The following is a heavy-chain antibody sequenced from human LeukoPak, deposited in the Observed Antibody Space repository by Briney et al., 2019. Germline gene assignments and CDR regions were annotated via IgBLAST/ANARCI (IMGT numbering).Heavy chain of an antibody. V-gene: IGHV3-7*02. Sequence: PGGSLRLSCAASGFTFGSFWMSWVRQAPGKGLEWVANINQDGSEKNYVDSVKGRFTISRDNSKNTLYLQMNSLRAEDTAVYYCAKVYDILTGYPWGYFDYWGQGTLVTVSS. CDR2: INQDGSEK. J-gene: IGHJ4*02. CDR1: GFTFGSFW. CDR3: AKVYDILTGYPWGYFDY. D-gene: IGHD3-9*01.